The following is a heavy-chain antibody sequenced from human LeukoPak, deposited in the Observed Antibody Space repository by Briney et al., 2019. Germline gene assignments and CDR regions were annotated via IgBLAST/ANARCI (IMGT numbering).Heavy chain of an antibody. CDR1: GFRVGDNF. J-gene: IGHJ4*02. CDR2: ISGSGGST. Sequence: PGGSLRLSCAASGFRVGDNFMNWVRQAPGKGLEWVSAISGSGGSTYYADSVKGRFTISRDNSKNTLYLQMNSLRAEDTAVYYCAKEVERGQQLVLFVFDYWGQGTLVTVSS. D-gene: IGHD6-13*01. CDR3: AKEVERGQQLVLFVFDY. V-gene: IGHV3-23*01.